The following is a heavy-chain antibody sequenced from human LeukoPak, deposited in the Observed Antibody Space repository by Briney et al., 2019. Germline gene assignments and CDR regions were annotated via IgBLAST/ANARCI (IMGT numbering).Heavy chain of an antibody. V-gene: IGHV1-69*04. Sequence: ASVKVSCKASGYTFTSYDINWVRQAPGQGLEWMGRIIPILGIANYAQKFQGRVTITADKSTSTAYMELSSLRSEDTAVYYCARGSGGGGGLSRRYYYYYGMDVWGQGTTVTVSS. CDR1: GYTFTSYD. D-gene: IGHD2-15*01. CDR2: IIPILGIA. J-gene: IGHJ6*02. CDR3: ARGSGGGGGLSRRYYYYYGMDV.